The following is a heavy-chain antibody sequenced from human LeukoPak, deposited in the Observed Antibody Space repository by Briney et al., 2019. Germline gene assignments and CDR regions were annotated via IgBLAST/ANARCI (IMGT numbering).Heavy chain of an antibody. CDR1: GGSIISNDYY. CDR3: ARVPRAYYYDSSGYYWVDY. V-gene: IGHV4-30-4*01. J-gene: IGHJ4*02. CDR2: IYNSGST. D-gene: IGHD3-22*01. Sequence: KASETLSLTCTVSGGSIISNDYYWSRIRQSPGKGLEWIGYIYNSGSTYYNPSLRSRFTISLDTSKSQFSLKVNSVTAADTAVYYCARVPRAYYYDSSGYYWVDYWGQGTLVTVSS.